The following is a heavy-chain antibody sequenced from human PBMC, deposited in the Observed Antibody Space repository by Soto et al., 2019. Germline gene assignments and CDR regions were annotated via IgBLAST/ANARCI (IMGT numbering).Heavy chain of an antibody. Sequence: QVQLVQSGAEVKKPGSSVKVSCKASGGTFSSYAISWVRQAPGQGLEWMGGIIPIFGTANYAQKFQGRVTLTANESTRTAYMELRSLRSEATAVSYCARDFAARYFDYWGQGTLVPVSS. J-gene: IGHJ4*02. D-gene: IGHD3-3*01. CDR3: ARDFAARYFDY. CDR2: IIPIFGTA. CDR1: GGTFSSYA. V-gene: IGHV1-69*01.